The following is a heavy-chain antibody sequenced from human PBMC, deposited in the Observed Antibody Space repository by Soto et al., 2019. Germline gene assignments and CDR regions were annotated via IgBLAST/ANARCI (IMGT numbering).Heavy chain of an antibody. J-gene: IGHJ5*02. V-gene: IGHV4-30-4*01. CDR1: GGSISSGDYY. CDR2: IYYSGRT. D-gene: IGHD6-13*01. CDR3: ARGHSTPGWFEP. Sequence: PSETLSLTCSVSGGSISSGDYYWSWIRQPPGKGLEWIGYIYYSGRTHYNPSLKSRVTISVDTSKNQFSLKLTSVTAADTAVYYCARGHSTPGWFEPWGQGTLVTVSS.